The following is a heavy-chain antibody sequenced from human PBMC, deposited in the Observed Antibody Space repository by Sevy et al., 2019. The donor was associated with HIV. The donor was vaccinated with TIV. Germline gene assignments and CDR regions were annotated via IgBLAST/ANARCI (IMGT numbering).Heavy chain of an antibody. CDR3: TTERPITSDFWSGYRYYYTMDV. CDR1: GFTFKDAW. CDR2: IKSETDGGTT. V-gene: IGHV3-15*01. J-gene: IGHJ6*02. Sequence: GGSLRLSCAASGFTFKDAWMSWVRQTPGQGLEWVGRIKSETDGGTTDYAEAVKGRFTISRDDSENTLHLRLNSLRTEDTAVYYCTTERPITSDFWSGYRYYYTMDVWGPGTTVTVSS. D-gene: IGHD3-3*01.